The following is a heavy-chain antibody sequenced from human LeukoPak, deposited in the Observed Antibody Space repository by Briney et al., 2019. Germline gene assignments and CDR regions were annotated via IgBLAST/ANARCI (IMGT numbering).Heavy chain of an antibody. D-gene: IGHD5-12*01. CDR3: ARAPGYSGYFYGMDV. Sequence: GGSLRLSCAASGFTFSGNWMHWVRQAPGKGLVWVSRLDSAAAITNYADSVKGRFTISSDNAKNTLYLQMDSLRAEDTAVYYCARAPGYSGYFYGMDVWGQGTTVTVSS. J-gene: IGHJ6*02. CDR1: GFTFSGNW. V-gene: IGHV3-74*01. CDR2: LDSAAAIT.